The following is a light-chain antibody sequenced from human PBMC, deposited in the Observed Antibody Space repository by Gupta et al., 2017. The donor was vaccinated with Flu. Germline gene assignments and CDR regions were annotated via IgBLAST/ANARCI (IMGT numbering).Light chain of an antibody. J-gene: IGKJ2*01. CDR3: QQDSYWPFT. V-gene: IGKV3-15*01. CDR1: QNIDTN. CDR2: GAS. Sequence: EIVMTQSPATLSVSPGGRATLSCRASQNIDTNLAWYQQMPGQAPRLLVYGASTRATMIPPKYGGSGAGTEFTLTISSLQSEDFAVYYCQQDSYWPFTFGQGTKLDIK.